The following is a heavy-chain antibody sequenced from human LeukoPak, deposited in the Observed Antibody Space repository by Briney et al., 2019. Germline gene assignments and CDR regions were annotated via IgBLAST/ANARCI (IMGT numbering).Heavy chain of an antibody. CDR2: IYHSGST. V-gene: IGHV4-38-2*01. CDR1: GYSISSGYY. Sequence: SETLSLTCAVSGYSISSGYYWGWIRQPPGKGLEWIGSIYHSGSTYYNPSLKGRVTISVDTSKNQPSLKLSSVTAADTAVYYCARAGYYDSSGYYYYWGQGTLVTVSS. CDR3: ARAGYYDSSGYYYY. D-gene: IGHD3-22*01. J-gene: IGHJ4*02.